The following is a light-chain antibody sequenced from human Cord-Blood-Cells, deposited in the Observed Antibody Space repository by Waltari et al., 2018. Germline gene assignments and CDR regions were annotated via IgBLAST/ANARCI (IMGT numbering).Light chain of an antibody. CDR3: HKSSSIPWT. Sequence: EIVLTRSPYFQSVTPKEEVAITSRASQSIGFTLHWYQQKPEQSPKLLIKYASQSISGVASRFSGSGCGTEFTLAINSPETGDAAAYYCHKSSSIPWTFGEGTRVETK. V-gene: IGKV6D-21*02. CDR1: QSIGFT. CDR2: YAS. J-gene: IGKJ1*01.